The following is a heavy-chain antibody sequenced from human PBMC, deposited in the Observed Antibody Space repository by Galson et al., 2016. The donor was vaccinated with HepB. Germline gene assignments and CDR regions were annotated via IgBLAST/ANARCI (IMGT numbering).Heavy chain of an antibody. CDR1: GASISDYY. J-gene: IGHJ6*04. V-gene: IGHV4-59*01. CDR2: GYKTDST. Sequence: ETLSLTCSVSGASISDYYCNWVRQPPGKALEWIGYGYKTDSTKYNPSLNSRITISGDTSKNQFSLTLNSVTAEDTAVYYCVTGSGWLPDVWGKGTTVTVSS. CDR3: VTGSGWLPDV. D-gene: IGHD6-19*01.